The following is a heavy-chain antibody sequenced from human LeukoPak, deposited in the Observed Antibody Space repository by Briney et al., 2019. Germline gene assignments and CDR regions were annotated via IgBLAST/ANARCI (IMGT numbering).Heavy chain of an antibody. V-gene: IGHV4-39*01. Sequence: SETLSLTCTVSGGSISSSSYYWGWIRQPPGKGLEWIGSIYYSGSTFDNPSLKSRVTISVDTSKNQFSLKLSSVTAADTAVYYCARHRSGWLQSSFDYWGQGTLVTVSS. J-gene: IGHJ4*02. CDR3: ARHRSGWLQSSFDY. CDR2: IYYSGST. CDR1: GGSISSSSYY. D-gene: IGHD5-24*01.